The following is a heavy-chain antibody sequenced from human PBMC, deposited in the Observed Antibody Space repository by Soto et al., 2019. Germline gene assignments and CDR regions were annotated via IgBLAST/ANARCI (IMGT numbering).Heavy chain of an antibody. CDR2: IYYSGTT. CDR1: GGSISTYY. Sequence: PSETLSLTCTVSGGSISTYYWSWIRQPPGKGLEWIGHIYYSGTTNYSPSLKSRVTISVDTSQNQFSLKLNSVTAADTAVYYCARQIAAAPYYFDYWGQGILVTVSS. J-gene: IGHJ4*02. V-gene: IGHV4-59*08. D-gene: IGHD6-13*01. CDR3: ARQIAAAPYYFDY.